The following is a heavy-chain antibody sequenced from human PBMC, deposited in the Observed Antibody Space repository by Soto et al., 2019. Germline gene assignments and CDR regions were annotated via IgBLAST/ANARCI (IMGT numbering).Heavy chain of an antibody. CDR2: ISGSGGST. J-gene: IGHJ5*02. CDR1: GFTFSSYA. Sequence: EVQLLESGGGLVQPGGSLRLSCAASGFTFSSYAMSWVRQAPGKGLEWVSAISGSGGSTYYADSVKGRFTISRDNSKNTLYLQMKSLRAEDTAVYYCAKDPDEEYRLPNNWFDPWGQGTLVTVSS. D-gene: IGHD2-2*01. CDR3: AKDPDEEYRLPNNWFDP. V-gene: IGHV3-23*01.